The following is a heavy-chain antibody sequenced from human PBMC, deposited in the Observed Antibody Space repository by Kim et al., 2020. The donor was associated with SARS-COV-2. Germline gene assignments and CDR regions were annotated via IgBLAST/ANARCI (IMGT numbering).Heavy chain of an antibody. CDR1: GGSISSSNW. CDR3: ARTVPVTIFGVVTAAVGGYCDY. Sequence: SETLSLTCAVSGGSISSSNWWSWVRQPPGKGLEWIGEIYHSGSTNYNPSLKSRVTISVDKSKNQFSLKLSSVTAADTAVYYCARTVPVTIFGVVTAAVGGYCDYWGQGTLVTVSS. J-gene: IGHJ4*02. D-gene: IGHD3-3*01. CDR2: IYHSGST. V-gene: IGHV4-4*02.